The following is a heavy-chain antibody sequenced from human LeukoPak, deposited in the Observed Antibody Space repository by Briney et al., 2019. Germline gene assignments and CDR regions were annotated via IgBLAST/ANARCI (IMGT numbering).Heavy chain of an antibody. D-gene: IGHD4-17*01. J-gene: IGHJ6*03. CDR3: AKDSTAGSYYYYYMDV. V-gene: IGHV3-23*01. CDR1: GFTFSSYA. CDR2: ISGSGGST. Sequence: GGSLRLSCAAPGFTFSSYAMSWVRQAPGKGLEWVSAISGSGGSTYYADSVKGRFTIPRDNSKNTLYLQMNSLRAEDTAVYYCAKDSTAGSYYYYYMDVWGKGTTVTVSS.